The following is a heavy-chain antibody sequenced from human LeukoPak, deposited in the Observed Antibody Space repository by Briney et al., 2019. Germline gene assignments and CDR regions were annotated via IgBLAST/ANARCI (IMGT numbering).Heavy chain of an antibody. CDR3: AGCDYYDSSGYYSGGPYYYYYMDV. V-gene: IGHV1-69*06. D-gene: IGHD3-22*01. J-gene: IGHJ6*03. Sequence: SVKVSCKASGGTFSSYAISWVRQAPGQGLEWMGGIIPIFGTASYAQKFQGRVTITADKSTSTAYMELSSLRSEDTAVYYCAGCDYYDSSGYYSGGPYYYYYMDVWGKGTTVTVSS. CDR2: IIPIFGTA. CDR1: GGTFSSYA.